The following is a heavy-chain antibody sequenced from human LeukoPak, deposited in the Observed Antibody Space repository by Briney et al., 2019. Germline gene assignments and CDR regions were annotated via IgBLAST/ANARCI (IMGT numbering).Heavy chain of an antibody. D-gene: IGHD3-22*01. CDR2: IIPIFGTA. CDR1: GGTFSSYA. V-gene: IGHV1-69*13. J-gene: IGHJ1*01. Sequence: SVKVSCKASGGTFSSYAISWVRQAPGQGLEWMGGIIPIFGTANYAQKFQGRVTLTADESTSTAYMELSSLRSEDTAVYYCARGLNYYDSSGYVPFQHWGQGTLVTVSS. CDR3: ARGLNYYDSSGYVPFQH.